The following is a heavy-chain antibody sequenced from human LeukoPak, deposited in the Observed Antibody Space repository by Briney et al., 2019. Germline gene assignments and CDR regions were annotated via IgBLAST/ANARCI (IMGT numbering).Heavy chain of an antibody. Sequence: ASVKVSCKASGYNFTIYYMHWVRQAPGQGLEWMGIINPSDGGTYYAENFQGRVTMTKDTSTSTVYMELSSLRSEDTAFYYCARGADDSSGFDPGEYFLHWGQGTLVTVSS. CDR1: GYNFTIYY. D-gene: IGHD3-22*01. CDR2: INPSDGGT. V-gene: IGHV1-46*01. J-gene: IGHJ1*01. CDR3: ARGADDSSGFDPGEYFLH.